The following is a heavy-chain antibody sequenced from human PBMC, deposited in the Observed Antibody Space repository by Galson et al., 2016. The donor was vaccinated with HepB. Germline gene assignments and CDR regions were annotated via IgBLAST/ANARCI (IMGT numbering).Heavy chain of an antibody. D-gene: IGHD1-1*01. CDR3: GTTPTGQSDY. Sequence: SLRLSCAASGFTFSTYAMNWVRQAPGKGLEWVAYIWYDGNNSHYADSMKGRFTISRDNSKNTLFLQMNSLRAEDTAVYYCGTTPTGQSDYWGQGTLVTVSS. CDR2: IWYDGNNS. CDR1: GFTFSTYA. V-gene: IGHV3-33*01. J-gene: IGHJ4*02.